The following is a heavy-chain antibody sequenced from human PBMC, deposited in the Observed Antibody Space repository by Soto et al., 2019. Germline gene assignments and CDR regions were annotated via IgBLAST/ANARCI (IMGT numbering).Heavy chain of an antibody. J-gene: IGHJ3*02. V-gene: IGHV1-18*01. Sequence: ASVKVSCKASGYTFTSYGVNWVRQAPGQGLEWMGWIRSYNNSTNYAQKLQGRVTMTTDTSTSTAYMELRSLRSDDTAVYYCARDHYYGSGSYYNVGAFDIWGQGTMVTVSS. CDR1: GYTFTSYG. CDR3: ARDHYYGSGSYYNVGAFDI. CDR2: IRSYNNST. D-gene: IGHD3-10*01.